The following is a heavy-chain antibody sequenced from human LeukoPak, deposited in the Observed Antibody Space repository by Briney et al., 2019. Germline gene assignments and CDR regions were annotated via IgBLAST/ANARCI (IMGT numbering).Heavy chain of an antibody. J-gene: IGHJ4*02. CDR3: AKDIKIGAVAGNYFDY. V-gene: IGHV3-9*01. D-gene: IGHD6-19*01. CDR2: ISWNSGSI. CDR1: GFTFDDYA. Sequence: PGGSLRLSCAASGFTFDDYAMHWVRQAPGKGLEWVSGISWNSGSIGYADSVKGRFTISRDNAKNSLYLQMNSLRAEDTALYYCAKDIKIGAVAGNYFDYWGQGTLVTVSS.